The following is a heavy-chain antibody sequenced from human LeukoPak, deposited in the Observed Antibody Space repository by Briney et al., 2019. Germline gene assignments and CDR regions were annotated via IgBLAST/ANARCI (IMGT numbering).Heavy chain of an antibody. CDR2: IYYSGST. V-gene: IGHV4-59*08. Sequence: SETLSLTCSVSGGSISSYYWSWIRHPPGKRLQWSVDIYYSGSTNYNPSLKSRVTISVDTSKNQFSLKLSSVTAAATAVYYCARLGQYYYYGMDVWGQGTTVTVSS. D-gene: IGHD6-6*01. J-gene: IGHJ6*02. CDR1: GGSISSYY. CDR3: ARLGQYYYYGMDV.